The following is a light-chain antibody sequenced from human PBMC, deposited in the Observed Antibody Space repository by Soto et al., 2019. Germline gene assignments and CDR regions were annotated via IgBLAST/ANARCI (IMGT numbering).Light chain of an antibody. CDR1: QAINTY. J-gene: IGKJ5*01. CDR3: QQSYSTLLIT. Sequence: DIQMTQSPSFLSASVGDRVTISCRASQAINTYLNWYQQKPGKAPKLLIYGRSDLQNGVPSRFSGGGSGTNFTLTISSLQPEDFATYYCQQSYSTLLITFGQGTRLEV. CDR2: GRS. V-gene: IGKV1-39*01.